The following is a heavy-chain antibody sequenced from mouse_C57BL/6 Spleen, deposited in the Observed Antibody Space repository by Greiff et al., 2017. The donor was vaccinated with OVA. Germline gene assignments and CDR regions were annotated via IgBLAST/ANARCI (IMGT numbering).Heavy chain of an antibody. D-gene: IGHD2-13*01. CDR3: ARNSDVGYFDY. Sequence: QVQLQQPGAELVKPGASVKLSCKASGFTFTSYWMHWVKQSPGRGLEWIGRIVPNSGGTKYNEKFKSKATLTVDKPSGSADMQLSSQTSEDSAVYYCARNSDVGYFDYWGQGTTLTVSS. J-gene: IGHJ2*01. V-gene: IGHV1-72*01. CDR2: IVPNSGGT. CDR1: GFTFTSYW.